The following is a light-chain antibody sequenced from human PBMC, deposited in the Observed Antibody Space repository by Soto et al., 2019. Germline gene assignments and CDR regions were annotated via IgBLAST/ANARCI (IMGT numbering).Light chain of an antibody. J-gene: IGKJ5*01. Sequence: DIQMTQSPSSLSASVGDRVTITCRASQSISRNLNWYQHKPGKAPKILIYAASNLQNGVPSRFRGGGSGTEFTLSINSLQPEDFGTYYCQQSFTTASITFGQGTRLEIK. CDR2: AAS. CDR3: QQSFTTASIT. V-gene: IGKV1-39*01. CDR1: QSISRN.